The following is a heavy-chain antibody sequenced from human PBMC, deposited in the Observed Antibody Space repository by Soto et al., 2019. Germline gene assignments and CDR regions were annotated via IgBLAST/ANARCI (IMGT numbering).Heavy chain of an antibody. Sequence: EVQLVESGGGVVQPGGSLRLSCAASGFTFSTSQMNWVRQAPGKGLEWLSYISSSGSSRYYADSVKGRFTIARDNAKKSFYRKRNSLRLEDGGVYYWARGGISDAYDIWGQGTRVTFSS. CDR2: ISSSGSSR. CDR3: ARGGISDAYDI. V-gene: IGHV3-48*03. J-gene: IGHJ3*02. CDR1: GFTFSTSQ. D-gene: IGHD3-16*01.